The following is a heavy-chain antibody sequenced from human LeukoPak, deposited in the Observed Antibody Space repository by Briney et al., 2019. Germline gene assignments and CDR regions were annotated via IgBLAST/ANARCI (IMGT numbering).Heavy chain of an antibody. CDR2: IYYSGST. Sequence: ETLSLTCTVSGGSISSYYWSWIRQPPGKGLEWIGYIYYSGSTNYNPSLKSRVTISVDTSKNQFSLKLSSVTAADTAVYYCARRRSSMVRGYYYYYMDVWGKGTTVTISS. V-gene: IGHV4-59*01. D-gene: IGHD3-10*01. CDR3: ARRRSSMVRGYYYYYMDV. CDR1: GGSISSYY. J-gene: IGHJ6*03.